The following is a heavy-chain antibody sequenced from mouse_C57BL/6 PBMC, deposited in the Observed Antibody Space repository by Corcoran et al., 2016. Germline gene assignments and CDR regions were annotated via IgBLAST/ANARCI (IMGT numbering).Heavy chain of an antibody. Sequence: QIQLVKSGPELKKPGETVKISCKASGYTFTTYGMSWVKQAPGKGLKWMGWINTYSGVPTYADDFKGRFAFSLETSASTAYLQINNLKNEDTATYFCARPIYYGNPHWYFDVWGTGTTVTVSS. CDR3: ARPIYYGNPHWYFDV. CDR1: GYTFTTYG. CDR2: INTYSGVP. J-gene: IGHJ1*03. D-gene: IGHD2-1*01. V-gene: IGHV9-3*01.